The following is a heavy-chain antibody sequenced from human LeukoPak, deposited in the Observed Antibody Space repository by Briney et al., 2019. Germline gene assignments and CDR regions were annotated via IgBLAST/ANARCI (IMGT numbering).Heavy chain of an antibody. Sequence: ASVRVSCKASGYTFTDYYMHWVRQAPGQGLEWMGWINPNSGGTNYAQKFQGRVTMTRDTSTSTAYMELSRLRSDDTAVYYCARLQSSITMVRGAFDYWGQGTLVTVSS. CDR3: ARLQSSITMVRGAFDY. V-gene: IGHV1-2*02. J-gene: IGHJ4*02. CDR1: GYTFTDYY. CDR2: INPNSGGT. D-gene: IGHD3-10*01.